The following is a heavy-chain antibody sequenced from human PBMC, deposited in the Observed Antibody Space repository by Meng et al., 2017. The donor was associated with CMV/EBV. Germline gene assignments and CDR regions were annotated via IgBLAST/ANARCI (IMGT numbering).Heavy chain of an antibody. CDR2: INPSGGST. CDR1: GYTFTSYY. V-gene: IGHV1-46*01. J-gene: IGHJ6*02. CDR3: ARVRKANTEGLYYYYGMDV. Sequence: ASVKVSCKASGYTFTSYYMHWVRQAPGQGLEWMGIINPSGGSTSYAQKFQGRVTMTRDTSTSTVYMELSSLRSEDTAVYYCARVRKANTEGLYYYYGMDVWGQGTMVTVSS. D-gene: IGHD1/OR15-1a*01.